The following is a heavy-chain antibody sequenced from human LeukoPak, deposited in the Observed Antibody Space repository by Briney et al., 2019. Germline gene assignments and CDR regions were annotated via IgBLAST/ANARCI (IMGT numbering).Heavy chain of an antibody. CDR2: IYYSGST. Sequence: PSETLSLTCTVSGGSISSGDYYWSWIRQPPGKGLEWIGYIYYSGSTYYNPSLKSRVTISVDTSKNQFSLKLSSLTAADTAVYYWARGGPYSGTCYFDLWGRGTLVTVS. CDR1: GGSISSGDYY. V-gene: IGHV4-30-4*01. D-gene: IGHD1-26*01. CDR3: ARGGPYSGTCYFDL. J-gene: IGHJ2*01.